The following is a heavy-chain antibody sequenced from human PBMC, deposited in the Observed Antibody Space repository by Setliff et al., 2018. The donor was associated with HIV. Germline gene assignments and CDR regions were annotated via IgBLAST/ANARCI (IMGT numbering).Heavy chain of an antibody. J-gene: IGHJ6*03. V-gene: IGHV4-59*01. Sequence: SETLSLTCTVSGGSISGYYWSWIRRPPGKGLEYIGSIFFTGNTIYNPSLKARVTLSVDMSKNQVFLRLSSVTAADTAVYYCVRGYCSSTTCYEDYYYMDVWGKGSTVTVSS. D-gene: IGHD2-2*01. CDR2: IFFTGNT. CDR3: VRGYCSSTTCYEDYYYMDV. CDR1: GGSISGYY.